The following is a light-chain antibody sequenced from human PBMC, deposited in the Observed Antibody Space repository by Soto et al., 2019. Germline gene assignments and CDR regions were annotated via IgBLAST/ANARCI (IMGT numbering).Light chain of an antibody. V-gene: IGKV3-20*01. CDR1: QRVYSSY. CDR2: DAS. CDR3: HQYASSPWT. J-gene: IGKJ1*01. Sequence: EIVLTQSPGTLSLSPGERVTLSCRASQRVYSSYLAWYQQRPGQAPRLLFYDASIRATGIPDRFRGSGSGTDFSLTISRLEPEDFAVYYCHQYASSPWTFGQGTKVDIK.